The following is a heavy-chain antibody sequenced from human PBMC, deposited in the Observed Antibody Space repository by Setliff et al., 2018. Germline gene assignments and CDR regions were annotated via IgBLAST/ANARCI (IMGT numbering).Heavy chain of an antibody. V-gene: IGHV4-39*01. Sequence: KASETLSLTCTVSGGSISSGDYHWGWIRQPPGKRLEWIGSLYYSGTTYCNPSLNSRVTISMDTSTNQFSLKLSSVTAADTAVYYCARLKTAMVDFWGRGTLVTAPQ. CDR2: LYYSGTT. J-gene: IGHJ4*02. D-gene: IGHD5-18*01. CDR3: ARLKTAMVDF. CDR1: GGSISSGDYH.